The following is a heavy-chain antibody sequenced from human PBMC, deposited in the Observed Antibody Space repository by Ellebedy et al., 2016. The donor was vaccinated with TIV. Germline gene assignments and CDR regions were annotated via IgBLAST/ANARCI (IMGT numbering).Heavy chain of an antibody. Sequence: GESLKISCKASGYNFATYWIGWLRQTPGKGLEWMGIIFPLDSDTRYSPSFQGQVTISADRTLNTASLQWSRLRASDTAMYYCARSLAGYGYIDSWGQGTLVNVSS. J-gene: IGHJ4*02. CDR1: GYNFATYW. CDR3: ARSLAGYGYIDS. V-gene: IGHV5-51*01. D-gene: IGHD5-12*01. CDR2: IFPLDSDT.